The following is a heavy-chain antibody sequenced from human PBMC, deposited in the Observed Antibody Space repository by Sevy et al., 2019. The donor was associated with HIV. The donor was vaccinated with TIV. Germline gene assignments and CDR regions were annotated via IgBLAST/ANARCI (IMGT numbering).Heavy chain of an antibody. CDR2: LAFGCGEI. CDR1: GFTFSKYS. D-gene: IGHD2-8*01. V-gene: IGHV3-23*01. CDR3: AEEGCTKPHDY. J-gene: IGHJ4*02. Sequence: GGSLRLSCAASGFTFSKYSMSWVRQPPGKGLEWVSTLAFGCGEINYADSVKGRFTISRDNSKSSVYLQMNNLRPEDTAVYYGAEEGCTKPHDYWGQGTLVTVSS.